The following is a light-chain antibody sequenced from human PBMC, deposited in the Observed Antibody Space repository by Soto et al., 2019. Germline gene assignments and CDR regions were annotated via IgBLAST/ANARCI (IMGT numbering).Light chain of an antibody. CDR1: QSVSSNY. CDR3: QQYGSSPWT. CDR2: GAS. Sequence: EIVLTQSPGTLSLCPGERATLSCRASQSVSSNYLAWYQQKPGQAPRPLIYGASSRATGIPDRFSGSGAGTDFTLTISRLEPEDFAVYYCQQYGSSPWTFGQGTKVE. V-gene: IGKV3-20*01. J-gene: IGKJ1*01.